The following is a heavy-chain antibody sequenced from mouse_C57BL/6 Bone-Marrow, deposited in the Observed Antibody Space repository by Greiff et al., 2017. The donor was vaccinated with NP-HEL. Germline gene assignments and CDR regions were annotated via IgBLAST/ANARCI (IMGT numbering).Heavy chain of an antibody. J-gene: IGHJ4*01. Sequence: VQLKQSGAELVRPGASVKLSCTASGFNIKDDYMHWVKQRPEQGLEWIGWIDPENGDTEYASKFQGKATITADTSSNTAYLQLSSLTSEDTAVYYCTTLYYYGSAYAMDYWGQGTSVTVSS. V-gene: IGHV14-4*01. CDR1: GFNIKDDY. CDR3: TTLYYYGSAYAMDY. D-gene: IGHD1-1*01. CDR2: IDPENGDT.